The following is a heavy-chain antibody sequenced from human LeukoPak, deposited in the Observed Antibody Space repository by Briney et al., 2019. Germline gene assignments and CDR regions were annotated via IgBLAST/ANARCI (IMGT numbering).Heavy chain of an antibody. V-gene: IGHV3-23*01. D-gene: IGHD5-12*01. J-gene: IGHJ4*02. CDR2: ISGSGGST. CDR1: GFTFSSYG. CDR3: ARGSGFETGDY. Sequence: PGGSLRLSCAASGFTFSSYGMSWVRQAPGKGLEWVSAISGSGGSTYYADSVKGRFTVSRDNSKNTVYLQMNSLRAEDTAIYYCARGSGFETGDYWGQGTLVTVSS.